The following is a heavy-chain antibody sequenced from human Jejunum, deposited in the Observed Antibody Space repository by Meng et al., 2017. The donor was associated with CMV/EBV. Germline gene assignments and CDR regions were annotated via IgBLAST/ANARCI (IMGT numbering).Heavy chain of an antibody. Sequence: AASGFAFSSYAMSWVRQAPGKGLEWVSSIKGSGDKTYYADSVKGRFTISRDNSKTTLYLQMNSLRADDTAVYYCAADGTAGSTTAYWGQGTLVTVSS. CDR3: AADGTAGSTTAY. CDR2: IKGSGDKT. J-gene: IGHJ4*02. V-gene: IGHV3-23*01. CDR1: GFAFSSYA. D-gene: IGHD1-7*01.